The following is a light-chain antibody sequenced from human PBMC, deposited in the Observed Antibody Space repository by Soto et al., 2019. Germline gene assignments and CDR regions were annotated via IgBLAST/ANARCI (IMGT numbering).Light chain of an antibody. Sequence: DIQMTQSPSTLSASVGDRVTITCRASQSISSWLAWYQQKPGKAPKLLIYKASSLKSGVPSRFSGSGSGTEFTLTISSLQPDDFATYYCQQYNSDSQAFGQGTTVEI. CDR1: QSISSW. CDR2: KAS. J-gene: IGKJ1*01. V-gene: IGKV1-5*03. CDR3: QQYNSDSQA.